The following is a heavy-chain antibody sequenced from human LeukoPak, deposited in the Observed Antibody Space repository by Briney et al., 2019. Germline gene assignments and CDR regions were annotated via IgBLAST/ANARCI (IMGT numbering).Heavy chain of an antibody. CDR1: GFTFSSYA. V-gene: IGHV3-21*01. J-gene: IGHJ4*02. Sequence: GGSLRLSCAASGFTFSSYAMHWVRQAPGKGLEWVSSISSSSSYIYYADSVKGRFTISRDNAKNSLYLQMNSLRAEDTAVYYCARAQDYDSSGYYYGTGYYFDYWGQGTLVTVSS. CDR2: ISSSSSYI. D-gene: IGHD3-22*01. CDR3: ARAQDYDSSGYYYGTGYYFDY.